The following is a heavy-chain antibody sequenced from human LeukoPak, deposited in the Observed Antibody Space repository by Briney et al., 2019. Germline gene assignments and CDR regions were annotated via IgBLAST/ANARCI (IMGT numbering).Heavy chain of an antibody. CDR3: ARVSSSSWYEINYFDY. Sequence: SETLSLTCAVYGGSFSGYYWSWIRQPPGKGLEWIGEINHSGSINYNPSIKSRVTISVDTSKNQFSLKMRSVTAADTAVYYCARVSSSSWYEINYFDYWGQGTLVTVSS. J-gene: IGHJ4*02. V-gene: IGHV4-34*01. CDR2: INHSGSI. D-gene: IGHD6-13*01. CDR1: GGSFSGYY.